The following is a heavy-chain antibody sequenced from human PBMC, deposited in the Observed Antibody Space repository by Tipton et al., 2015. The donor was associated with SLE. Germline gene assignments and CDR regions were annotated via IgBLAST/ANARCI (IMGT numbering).Heavy chain of an antibody. D-gene: IGHD1-1*01. CDR1: GGSISSSSYY. CDR3: ARQRGVPTAGSLNWFDP. CDR2: IYYSGST. Sequence: LRLSCTVSGGSISSSSYYWGWIRQPPGKGLEWIGSIYYSGSTDYNPSLKSRVIISTDMSKNQFSVKVTSVTAADTAVYYCARQRGVPTAGSLNWFDPWGQGTLVTVSS. J-gene: IGHJ5*02. V-gene: IGHV4-39*07.